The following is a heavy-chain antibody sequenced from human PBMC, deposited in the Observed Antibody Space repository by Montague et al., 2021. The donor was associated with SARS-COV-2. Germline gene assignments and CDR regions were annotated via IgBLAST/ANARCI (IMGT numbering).Heavy chain of an antibody. D-gene: IGHD3-3*01. J-gene: IGHJ4*02. V-gene: IGHV4-59*08. CDR2: VLYNKGT. CDR1: GVSVTDYY. CDR3: VRLPHYGGVDGPPDI. Sequence: SETRSLTCTVSGVSVTDYYWSWIRQPPGKGLEWVGDVLYNKGTNFSPSLKSRVAISVDTSKNQFSLRLTSVTAADTAFYYCVRLPHYGGVDGPPDIWDQGTLVTVSS.